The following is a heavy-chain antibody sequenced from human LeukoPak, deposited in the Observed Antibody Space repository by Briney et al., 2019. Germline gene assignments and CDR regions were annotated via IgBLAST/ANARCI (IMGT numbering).Heavy chain of an antibody. CDR2: INAGYGNT. CDR3: ARGRWSATTASYYLDF. V-gene: IGHV1-3*01. Sequence: ASVKVSCKASEYTFTDYAINWVRQAPGQRLEWMGWINAGYGNTRNSQRFQGRVTITRDTSASTAYMELSSLTSEDTAVYYCARGRWSATTASYYLDFWGQGTLVTVSS. D-gene: IGHD5-24*01. J-gene: IGHJ4*02. CDR1: EYTFTDYA.